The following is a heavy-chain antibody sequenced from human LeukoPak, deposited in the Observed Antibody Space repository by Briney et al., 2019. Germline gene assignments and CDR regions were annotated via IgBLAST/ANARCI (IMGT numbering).Heavy chain of an antibody. D-gene: IGHD6-19*01. CDR3: ARLSRSGWSLDAFDM. J-gene: IGHJ3*02. Sequence: GGSLRLSCAASGFSFSSYAMHWVRQAPGKGLVWLSRINSDGSITNYADSVKGRFTISRDNAKNTLYLQMNSLRVEDTAVYYCARLSRSGWSLDAFDMWGEGTMVTVSS. CDR1: GFSFSSYA. CDR2: INSDGSIT. V-gene: IGHV3-74*01.